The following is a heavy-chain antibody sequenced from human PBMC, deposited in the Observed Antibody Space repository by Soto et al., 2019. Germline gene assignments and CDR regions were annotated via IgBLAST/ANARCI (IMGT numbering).Heavy chain of an antibody. J-gene: IGHJ6*03. CDR1: GYTFTSYG. CDR2: ISAYNGNT. Sequence: ASVKVSCKASGYTFTSYGISWVRQAPGQGLEWMGWISAYNGNTNYAQKLQGRVTMTTDTSTSTTYMELRGLKSDDTAVYYCAVSYGSGSYFIPPSDYYYYYYMDVWGKGTTVTVSS. V-gene: IGHV1-18*01. D-gene: IGHD3-10*01. CDR3: AVSYGSGSYFIPPSDYYYYYYMDV.